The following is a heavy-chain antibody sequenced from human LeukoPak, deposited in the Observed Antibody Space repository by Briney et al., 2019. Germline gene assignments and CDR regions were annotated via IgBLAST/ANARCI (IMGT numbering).Heavy chain of an antibody. D-gene: IGHD2-2*01. Sequence: GASVKVSCKAFGYTFPGYYMHWVRQAPGQGLEWMGWINPNSGGTNYAQKFQGRVTMTRDTSISTTYMELSRLRSDDTAVYYCARDMCSSTSCYSLTNWGKGTTVTVSS. J-gene: IGHJ6*04. CDR1: GYTFPGYY. CDR3: ARDMCSSTSCYSLTN. V-gene: IGHV1-2*02. CDR2: INPNSGGT.